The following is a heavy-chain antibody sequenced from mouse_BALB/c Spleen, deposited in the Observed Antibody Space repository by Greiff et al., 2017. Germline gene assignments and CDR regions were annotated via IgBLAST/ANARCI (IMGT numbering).Heavy chain of an antibody. CDR3: ARDIGYYVFAY. CDR2: ISDGGSYT. D-gene: IGHD2-3*01. V-gene: IGHV5-4*02. CDR1: GFTFSDYY. Sequence: EVQGVESGGGLVKSGGSLKLSCAASGFTFSDYYMYWVRQTPEKRLEWVATISDGGSYTYYPDSVKGRFTISRDNAKNNLYLQMSSLKSEDTAMYYCARDIGYYVFAYWGQGTLVTVSA. J-gene: IGHJ3*01.